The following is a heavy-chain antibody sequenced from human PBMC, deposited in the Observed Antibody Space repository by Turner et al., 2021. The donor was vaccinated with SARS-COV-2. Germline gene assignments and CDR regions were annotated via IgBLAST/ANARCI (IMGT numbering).Heavy chain of an antibody. CDR1: GFTFSSYG. CDR2: IWYDGSNK. D-gene: IGHD1-26*01. J-gene: IGHJ4*02. V-gene: IGHV3-33*01. Sequence: QVQLVESGGGVVQPVRSLRLSCAASGFTFSSYGMHWVRQAPGKGLEWVAVIWYDGSNKYYADSVKGRFTISRDNSKNTLYLQMNSLRAEDTAVYYCAREGLWGVVGAGGFDYWGQGTLVTVSS. CDR3: AREGLWGVVGAGGFDY.